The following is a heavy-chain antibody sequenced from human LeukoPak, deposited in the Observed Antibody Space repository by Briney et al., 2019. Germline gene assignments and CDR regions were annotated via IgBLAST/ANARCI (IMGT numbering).Heavy chain of an antibody. CDR3: ATSHCSSTSCYSLDI. CDR1: GGSISSYY. CDR2: FYYSGST. D-gene: IGHD2-2*01. Sequence: SETLSLTCTVSGGSISSYYWSWIRQPPGKGLEWIGYFYYSGSTYYNPSLKSRVTISVDTSKNQFSLNLNSVTAADTAVYYCATSHCSSTSCYSLDIWGQGTMVTVSS. J-gene: IGHJ3*02. V-gene: IGHV4-59*08.